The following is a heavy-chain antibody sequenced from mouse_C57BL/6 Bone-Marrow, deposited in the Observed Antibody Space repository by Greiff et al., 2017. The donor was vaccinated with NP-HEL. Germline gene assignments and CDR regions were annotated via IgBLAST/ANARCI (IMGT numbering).Heavy chain of an antibody. J-gene: IGHJ3*01. Sequence: EVKLVESGGGLVKPGGSLKLSCAASGFTFSSYAMSWVRQTPEKRLEWVATISDGGSYTYYPDNVKGRFTISRDNAKNNLYLQMSHLKSEDTAMYYCAREDYSNYLYWGQGTLVTVSA. CDR1: GFTFSSYA. D-gene: IGHD2-5*01. CDR2: ISDGGSYT. CDR3: AREDYSNYLY. V-gene: IGHV5-4*01.